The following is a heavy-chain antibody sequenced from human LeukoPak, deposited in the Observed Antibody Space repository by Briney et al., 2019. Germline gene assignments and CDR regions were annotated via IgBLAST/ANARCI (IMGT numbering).Heavy chain of an antibody. CDR1: GYTFSSFG. V-gene: IGHV1-18*01. CDR2: FSGSHGNT. D-gene: IGHD3-22*01. CDR3: AGAPYDSSGYPIWFAFDI. J-gene: IGHJ3*02. Sequence: ASVTVSFTASGYTFSSFGISWVRQAPGQGLEWMGWFSGSHGNTNYAQKLQDRVTMTTETSTSTAYMELRSLRSDDTAVYYCAGAPYDSSGYPIWFAFDIWGQGTMVTVSS.